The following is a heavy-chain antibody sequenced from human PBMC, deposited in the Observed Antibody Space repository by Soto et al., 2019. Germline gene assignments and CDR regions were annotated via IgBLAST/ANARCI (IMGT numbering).Heavy chain of an antibody. CDR2: INHSGST. CDR3: ARNHYDYVWGSYRPLSFDH. J-gene: IGHJ4*02. V-gene: IGHV4-34*01. CDR1: GGSFSGSY. Sequence: SETLSLTCAVYGGSFSGSYWSWIRQPPGKGLEWIGEINHSGSTNYNPSLKSRVTISVDTSKNQFSLKLSSVTAADTAVYYCARNHYDYVWGSYRPLSFDHWGQGTLVTVSS. D-gene: IGHD3-16*02.